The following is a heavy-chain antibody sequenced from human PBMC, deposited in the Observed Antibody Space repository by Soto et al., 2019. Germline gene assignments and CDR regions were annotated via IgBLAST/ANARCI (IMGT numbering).Heavy chain of an antibody. CDR1: GFTFSSYS. CDR3: ARDLGIAAAGADYYYYYGMDV. CDR2: ISSSSSYI. V-gene: IGHV3-21*01. Sequence: EVQLVESGGGLVKPGGSLRLSCAASGFTFSSYSMNWVRQAPGKGLEWVSSISSSSSYIYYADSVKGRFTISRDNAKNSLYLQMNSLRAEYTAVYYCARDLGIAAAGADYYYYYGMDVWGQGTTVTVSS. J-gene: IGHJ6*02. D-gene: IGHD6-13*01.